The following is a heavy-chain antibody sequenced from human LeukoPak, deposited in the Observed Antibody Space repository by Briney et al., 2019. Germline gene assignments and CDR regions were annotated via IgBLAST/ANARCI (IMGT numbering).Heavy chain of an antibody. V-gene: IGHV4-4*02. CDR2: IYHSGST. CDR3: ARHFAAAMVTHGFDY. Sequence: PSETLSLTCAVSGASISSNNWWWSWVRQPPGKGLEWIGEIYHSGSTNYNPSLKSRVTISVDTSKNQFSLKLSSVTAADTAVYYCARHFAAAMVTHGFDYWGQGTLVTVSS. CDR1: GASISSNNW. D-gene: IGHD5-18*01. J-gene: IGHJ4*02.